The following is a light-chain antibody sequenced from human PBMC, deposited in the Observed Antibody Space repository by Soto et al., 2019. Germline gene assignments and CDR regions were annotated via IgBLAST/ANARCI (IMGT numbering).Light chain of an antibody. CDR1: QSIGYY. J-gene: IGKJ5*01. V-gene: IGKV3D-15*01. CDR3: QQYNNWIT. Sequence: ENVLTQSPATLSLSPGERATLSCRASQSIGYYLAWYQEKPGQAPRLLIYDASIRATGIPARFSGSWSGTEFTLTIRSLKSEDFAVYYCQQYNNWITFGQGTRLEIK. CDR2: DAS.